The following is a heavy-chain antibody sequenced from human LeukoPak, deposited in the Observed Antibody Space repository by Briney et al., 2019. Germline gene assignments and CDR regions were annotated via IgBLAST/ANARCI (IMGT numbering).Heavy chain of an antibody. J-gene: IGHJ6*03. CDR1: GGSFSGYY. Sequence: PSETLSLTCAVYGGSFSGYYCSWIRQPPGKGLEWIGEINHSGSTNYNPSLKSRVTISVDTSKNQFSLKLSSVTAADTAVYYCARGHIGDIVVVPAAMGYYYYYMDVWGKGTTVTVSS. V-gene: IGHV4-34*01. CDR3: ARGHIGDIVVVPAAMGYYYYYMDV. CDR2: INHSGST. D-gene: IGHD2-2*01.